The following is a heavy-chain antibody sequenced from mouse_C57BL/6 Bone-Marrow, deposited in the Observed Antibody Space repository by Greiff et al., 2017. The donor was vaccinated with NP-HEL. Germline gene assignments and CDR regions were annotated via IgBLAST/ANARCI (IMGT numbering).Heavy chain of an antibody. D-gene: IGHD1-1*01. Sequence: VQLQQSGAELVRPGTSVKVSCKASGYAFTNYLIEWVKQRPGQGLEWIGVINPGSGGTNYNEKFKGKVTLTADKSSSTAYMQLGSLTSEDSAVYFCARSRDYYDLPLFAYWGQGTLVTVSS. CDR2: INPGSGGT. J-gene: IGHJ3*01. CDR3: ARSRDYYDLPLFAY. V-gene: IGHV1-54*01. CDR1: GYAFTNYL.